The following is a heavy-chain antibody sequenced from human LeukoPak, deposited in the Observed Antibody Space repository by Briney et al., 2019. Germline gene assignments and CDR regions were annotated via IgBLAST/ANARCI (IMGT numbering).Heavy chain of an antibody. CDR3: ARDPTQYLRYGHFDY. V-gene: IGHV3-21*01. Sequence: AGGSLRLSCAASGFTFSSSGMNWVRQAPGKGLEWVSSINVASHIYYAHSVKGRFTISRDNAKNSLYLQMNSLSDEDTAVYYCARDPTQYLRYGHFDYWGQGTLVTVSS. J-gene: IGHJ4*02. CDR1: GFTFSSSG. D-gene: IGHD5/OR15-5a*01. CDR2: INVASHI.